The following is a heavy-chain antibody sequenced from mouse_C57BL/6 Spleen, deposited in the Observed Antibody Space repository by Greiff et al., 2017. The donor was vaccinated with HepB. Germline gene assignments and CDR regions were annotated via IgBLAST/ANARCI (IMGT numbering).Heavy chain of an antibody. Sequence: VQLQQPGAELVRPGSSVKLSCKASGYTFTSYWMDWVKQRPGQGLEWIGNIYPSDSETHYNQKFKDKATLTVDKSSSTAYMQLSSLTSEDSAVYYCAKGNLGAMDYWGQGTSVTVPS. CDR1: GYTFTSYW. CDR2: IYPSDSET. V-gene: IGHV1-61*01. J-gene: IGHJ4*01. D-gene: IGHD4-1*01. CDR3: AKGNLGAMDY.